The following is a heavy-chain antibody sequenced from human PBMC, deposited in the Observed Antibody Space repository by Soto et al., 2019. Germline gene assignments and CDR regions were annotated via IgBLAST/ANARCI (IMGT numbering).Heavy chain of an antibody. CDR3: ASTGSTQVPLDY. CDR1: GYTFTSYY. D-gene: IGHD2-2*01. V-gene: IGHV1-46*01. J-gene: IGHJ4*02. CDR2: INPSGGST. Sequence: QVQLVQSGAEVKKPGASVKVSCKASGYTFTSYYMHWVRQAPGRGLEWMGIINPSGGSTSYAQKFQGRVTMTRDTSTSTVYMELSSLRSEDTAVYYCASTGSTQVPLDYWGQGTLVTVSS.